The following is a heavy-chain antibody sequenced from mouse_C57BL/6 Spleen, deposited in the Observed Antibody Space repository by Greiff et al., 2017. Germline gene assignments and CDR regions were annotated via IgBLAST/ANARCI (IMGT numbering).Heavy chain of an antibody. Sequence: QVQLKQPGAELVRPGSSVKLSCKASGYTFTSYWMHWVKQRPIQGLEWIGNIDPSDSETHYNQKFKDKATLTVDKSSSTAYMQLSSLTSEDSAVYYCARITTVVATNAHWYFDVWGTGTTVTVSS. CDR1: GYTFTSYW. V-gene: IGHV1-52*01. J-gene: IGHJ1*03. CDR3: ARITTVVATNAHWYFDV. D-gene: IGHD1-1*01. CDR2: IDPSDSET.